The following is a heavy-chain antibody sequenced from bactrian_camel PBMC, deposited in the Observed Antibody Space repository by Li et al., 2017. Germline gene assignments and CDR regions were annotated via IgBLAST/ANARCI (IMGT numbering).Heavy chain of an antibody. V-gene: IGHV3S31*01. J-gene: IGHJ6*01. Sequence: VQLVESGGGLVQPGGSLRLSCAASGFTFSSYAMSWVRQAPGEGLERVSDINSDGGGTYYTDSVKGRFTISRDNARNTLYLQMNSLKPEDTAVYYCAAQQFFGYWGQGTQVTVS. CDR3: AAQQFFGY. CDR2: INSDGGGT. CDR1: GFTFSSYA.